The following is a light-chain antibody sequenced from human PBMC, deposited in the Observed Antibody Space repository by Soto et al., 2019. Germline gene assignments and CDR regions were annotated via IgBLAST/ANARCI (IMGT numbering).Light chain of an antibody. J-gene: IGLJ7*01. Sequence: QSALTQPPSLSAAPGQRVTISCSGSSSNIGNNYVSWYQQFPGTAPKLLIYDNNKRPSGIPDRFSGSKSGTSATLGITGLQTGDEADYYCGTWDSSLSGGVFGGGTQLTVL. V-gene: IGLV1-51*01. CDR2: DNN. CDR1: SSNIGNNY. CDR3: GTWDSSLSGGV.